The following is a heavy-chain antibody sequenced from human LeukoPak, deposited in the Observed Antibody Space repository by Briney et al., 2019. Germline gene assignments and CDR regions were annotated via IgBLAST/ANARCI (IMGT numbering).Heavy chain of an antibody. Sequence: GSLRLSCAVSGFTFSNFWMSWVRQAPGKGLEWVANIKQDGSEKYYVDSVKGRFTISRDNAKNSLYLQMNSMRAEDTAAYYCARGSYYYPYWGQGTLVTVSS. CDR3: ARGSYYYPY. J-gene: IGHJ4*02. CDR1: GFTFSNFW. V-gene: IGHV3-7*04. D-gene: IGHD3-10*01. CDR2: IKQDGSEK.